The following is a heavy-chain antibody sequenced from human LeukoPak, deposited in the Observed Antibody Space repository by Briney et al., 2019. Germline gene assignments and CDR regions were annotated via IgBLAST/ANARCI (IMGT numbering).Heavy chain of an antibody. CDR2: VNPSGGAT. Sequence: ASVKVSCKASGYTFINQYMHWVRQAPGQGLEWMGIVNPSGGATSYPQKFQGRVTMTRDVSASTVYMELSSLTSDDTAVYYCARDPQYYYGSGRNPNAFDIWGQGTMVTVSS. D-gene: IGHD3-10*01. V-gene: IGHV1-46*01. CDR3: ARDPQYYYGSGRNPNAFDI. J-gene: IGHJ3*02. CDR1: GYTFINQY.